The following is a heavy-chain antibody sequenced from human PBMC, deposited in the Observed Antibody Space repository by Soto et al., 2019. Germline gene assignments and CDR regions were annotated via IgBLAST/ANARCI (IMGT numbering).Heavy chain of an antibody. CDR3: ARFYGDYGYYFDY. J-gene: IGHJ4*02. CDR1: GGSISSGGYY. CDR2: IYYSGGT. D-gene: IGHD4-17*01. Sequence: SSETLSLTCTVSGGSISSGGYYWSWIRQHPGKGLEWIGYIYYSGGTYYNPSLKSRVTTSVDTSKNQFSLKLSSVTAADTAVYYCARFYGDYGYYFDYWGQGTLVTVSS. V-gene: IGHV4-31*03.